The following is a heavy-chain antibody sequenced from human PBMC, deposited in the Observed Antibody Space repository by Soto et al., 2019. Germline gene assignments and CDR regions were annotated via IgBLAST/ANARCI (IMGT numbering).Heavy chain of an antibody. J-gene: IGHJ4*02. CDR3: AKAASYSSGWSAIWFDY. D-gene: IGHD6-19*01. V-gene: IGHV3-43D*03. CDR2: ISWDGGST. CDR1: GFTFDDYA. Sequence: GGSLRLSCAASGFTFDDYAMHWVRQAPGKGLEWVSLISWDGGSTYYADSVKGRFTISRDNSKNSLYLQMNSLRAEDTALYYCAKAASYSSGWSAIWFDYWGQGTLVTVSS.